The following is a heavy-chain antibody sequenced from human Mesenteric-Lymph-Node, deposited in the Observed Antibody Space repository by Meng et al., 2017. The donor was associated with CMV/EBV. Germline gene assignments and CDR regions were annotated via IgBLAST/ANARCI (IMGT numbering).Heavy chain of an antibody. V-gene: IGHV1-2*02. D-gene: IGHD1-7*01. J-gene: IGHJ4*02. CDR3: ARDPRPSSSTRTNDDY. Sequence: ASVKVSCKASGYTFTGYYMHWVRQAPGQGLEWMGWINPNSGGTNYAQKSQGRVTMTRDTSISTAYMELSRLRSDDTAVYYCARDPRPSSSTRTNDDYWGQGTLVTVSS. CDR2: INPNSGGT. CDR1: GYTFTGYY.